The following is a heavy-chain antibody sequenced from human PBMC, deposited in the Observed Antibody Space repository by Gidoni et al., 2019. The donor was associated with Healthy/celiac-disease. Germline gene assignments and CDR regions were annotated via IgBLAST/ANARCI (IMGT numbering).Heavy chain of an antibody. CDR1: GGPFSSNA. CDR3: ARSFNLPAAYYYGMDV. V-gene: IGHV1-69*06. J-gene: IGHJ6*02. D-gene: IGHD2-2*01. CDR2: IIPIFGTA. Sequence: QVQLVQSGAEVKKPGSSVKVSCKASGGPFSSNAISWVRQAPGQGLEWMGGIIPIFGTANYAQKFQGRVTITADKSTSTAYMELSSLRSEDTAVYYCARSFNLPAAYYYGMDVWGQGTTVTVSS.